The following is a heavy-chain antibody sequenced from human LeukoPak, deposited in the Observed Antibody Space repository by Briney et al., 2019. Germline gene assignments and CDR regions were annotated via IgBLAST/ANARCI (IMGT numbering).Heavy chain of an antibody. CDR3: AKGFVSVAGTFDY. CDR1: GFTFSSYA. V-gene: IGHV3-23*01. Sequence: GGSLRLSCAASGFTFSSYAMSWVRQAPGKGLEWVSGISGSGGSTYYADSVKGRFTISRDNSKNTVYLQMNSLRAEDTAVYYCAKGFVSVAGTFDYWGQGTLVTVST. D-gene: IGHD6-19*01. CDR2: ISGSGGST. J-gene: IGHJ4*02.